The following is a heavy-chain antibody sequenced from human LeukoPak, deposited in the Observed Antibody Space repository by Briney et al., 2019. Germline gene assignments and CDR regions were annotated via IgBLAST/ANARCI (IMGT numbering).Heavy chain of an antibody. CDR2: IKHDGSEK. CDR3: ATDRGWRTSGYYLYYFEY. D-gene: IGHD3-3*01. CDR1: GFTFSSSS. J-gene: IGHJ4*02. V-gene: IGHV3-7*01. Sequence: PGGSLRLSCAASGFTFSSSSMNWVRQAPGKGLEWVASIKHDGSEKYYVDSVRGRFTISRDNTMNSLYLQMSSLRAEDTAVYYCATDRGWRTSGYYLYYFEYWGQGTLVTFSS.